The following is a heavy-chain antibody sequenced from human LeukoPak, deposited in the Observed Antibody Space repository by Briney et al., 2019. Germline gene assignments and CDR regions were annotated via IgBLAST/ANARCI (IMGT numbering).Heavy chain of an antibody. Sequence: GGSLRLSCAASGFTFSSYAMSWVRQAPGKGLEWVSAISGSGDSTYYADSVKGRFTISRDNSKSTLYLQMDSLRAEDTAVFYCAKIGYAYYHYGLDVWGQGTTVTVSS. CDR3: AKIGYAYYHYGLDV. CDR1: GFTFSSYA. CDR2: ISGSGDST. D-gene: IGHD2-8*01. J-gene: IGHJ6*02. V-gene: IGHV3-23*01.